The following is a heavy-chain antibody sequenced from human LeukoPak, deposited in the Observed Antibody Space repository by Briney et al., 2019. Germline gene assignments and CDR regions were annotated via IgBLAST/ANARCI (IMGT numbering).Heavy chain of an antibody. J-gene: IGHJ4*02. CDR2: IYSGGST. V-gene: IGHV3-53*01. D-gene: IGHD4-17*01. CDR1: GFTVSSNY. Sequence: PGGSLRLSCAASGFTVSSNYMSWVRQAPGKGLEWVSVIYSGGSTYYADSVKGRFTISRDNAKNTLYLQMNSLRAEDTAVYYCARGADLDGDYFDYWGQGTLVTVSS. CDR3: ARGADLDGDYFDY.